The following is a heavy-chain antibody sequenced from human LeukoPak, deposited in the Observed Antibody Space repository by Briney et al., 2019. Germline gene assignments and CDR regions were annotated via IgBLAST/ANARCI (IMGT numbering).Heavy chain of an antibody. CDR1: GVSISSYY. CDR3: ARRARATAGGDYFDY. D-gene: IGHD6-13*01. Sequence: SETLSLTCTVSGVSISSYYWTWIRQPPGKGLEWIGYIYYSGNTNYNPSLNSRVTISLDTSRSQFSLRLSSVTAADTAVYYCARRARATAGGDYFDYWGQGTLVTVSS. V-gene: IGHV4-59*08. J-gene: IGHJ4*02. CDR2: IYYSGNT.